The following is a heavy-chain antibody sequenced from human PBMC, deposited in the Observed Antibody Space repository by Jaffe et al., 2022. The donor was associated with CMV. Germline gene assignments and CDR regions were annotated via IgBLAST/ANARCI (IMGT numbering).Heavy chain of an antibody. Sequence: QVQLQESGPGLVKPSETLSLTCTVSGGSISSYYWSWIRQPPGKGLEWIGYIYYSGSTNYNPSLKSRVTISVDTSKNQFSLKLSSVTAADTAVYYCARSDSGLMYYFDYWGQGTLVTVSS. CDR3: ARSDSGLMYYFDY. J-gene: IGHJ4*02. CDR1: GGSISSYY. V-gene: IGHV4-59*01. D-gene: IGHD5-12*01. CDR2: IYYSGST.